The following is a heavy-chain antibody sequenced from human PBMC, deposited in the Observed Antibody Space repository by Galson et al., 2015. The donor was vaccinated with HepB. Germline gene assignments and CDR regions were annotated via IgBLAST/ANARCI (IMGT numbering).Heavy chain of an antibody. CDR1: GYTFTTYA. Sequence: GAEVKKPGESLRISCKASGYTFTTYAMNWVRQAPGQGLEWMGWINTNTENPTYAQGFTGRFVFSLDTSVSTAYLEISSLKAEDSAIYFCARAYDLWSAYELGYWGQGSLVTVSS. D-gene: IGHD3-3*01. V-gene: IGHV7-4-1*02. CDR2: INTNTENP. J-gene: IGHJ4*02. CDR3: ARAYDLWSAYELGY.